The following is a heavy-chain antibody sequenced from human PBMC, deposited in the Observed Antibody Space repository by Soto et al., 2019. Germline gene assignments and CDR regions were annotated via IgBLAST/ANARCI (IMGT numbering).Heavy chain of an antibody. CDR2: MNPNSGNT. Sequence: ASVKVSFKASGYTFTGYYMHWVRQAPGQGLEWMGWMNPNSGNTGYAQKFQGRVTMTRDTSISTAYMELSGLRSEDTAVYYCARGPIAAQSYYMDVWGKGTTVTVSS. V-gene: IGHV1-8*02. CDR1: GYTFTGYY. CDR3: ARGPIAAQSYYMDV. D-gene: IGHD6-6*01. J-gene: IGHJ6*03.